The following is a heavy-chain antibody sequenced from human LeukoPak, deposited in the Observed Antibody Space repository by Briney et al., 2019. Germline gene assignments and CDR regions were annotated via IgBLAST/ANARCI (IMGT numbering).Heavy chain of an antibody. Sequence: GASVKVSCKASGYSLTAYYMHWVRQAPGQGLEWMGWINPNSGVIKYAQKFQGRVTMTRDTSISTAYMELSRLSSDDTVVYYCAREAGYSNGLDYWGQGTLATVSS. CDR2: INPNSGVI. D-gene: IGHD6-25*01. CDR1: GYSLTAYY. CDR3: AREAGYSNGLDY. V-gene: IGHV1-2*02. J-gene: IGHJ4*02.